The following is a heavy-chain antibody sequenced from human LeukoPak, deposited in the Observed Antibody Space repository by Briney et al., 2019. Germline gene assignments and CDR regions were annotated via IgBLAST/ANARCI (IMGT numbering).Heavy chain of an antibody. CDR1: GGTFSSYA. Sequence: ASVKVSCKASGGTFSSYAISWVRQAPGQGLEWMGRIIPILGITNYAQNFQGRVTITADKSTSTAYMELSSLRAEDTAVYYCAKVEGASKASVYWGQGALVTVSS. V-gene: IGHV1-69*04. J-gene: IGHJ4*02. CDR3: AKVEGASKASVY. CDR2: IIPILGIT. D-gene: IGHD1-1*01.